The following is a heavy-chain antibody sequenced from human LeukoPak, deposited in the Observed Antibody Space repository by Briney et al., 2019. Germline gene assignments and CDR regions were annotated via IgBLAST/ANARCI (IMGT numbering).Heavy chain of an antibody. CDR3: ARDPLYSRGWHDP. J-gene: IGHJ5*02. V-gene: IGHV3-7*01. CDR1: GFTFSIYW. Sequence: GGSLRLSCAASGFTFSIYWMSWVRQAPGKGLEWAANIKQDGSEKYYVDSVKGRFTISRDNAKNSLFLQMNSLRAEDTAVYYCARDPLYSRGWHDPGARGPLVPVSS. CDR2: IKQDGSEK. D-gene: IGHD6-19*01.